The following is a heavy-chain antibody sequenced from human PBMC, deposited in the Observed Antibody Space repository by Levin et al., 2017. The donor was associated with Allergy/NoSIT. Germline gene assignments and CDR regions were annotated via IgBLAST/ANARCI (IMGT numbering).Heavy chain of an antibody. V-gene: IGHV4-39*07. Sequence: PSETLSLTCTVSGGSISSSTHYWGWVRQAPGKGLEWIGSIYYSGVTYYNPSLKSRVTISVDRFQNQFSLKMRSVTAADTAGYYCARERDLIGARAPFDYWGQGTLVTVSS. CDR2: IYYSGVT. J-gene: IGHJ4*02. CDR1: GGSISSSTHY. D-gene: IGHD6-6*01. CDR3: ARERDLIGARAPFDY.